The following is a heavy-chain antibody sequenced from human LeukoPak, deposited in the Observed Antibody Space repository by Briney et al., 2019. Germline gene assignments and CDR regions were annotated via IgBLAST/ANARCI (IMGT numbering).Heavy chain of an antibody. CDR1: GFTVSSNY. V-gene: IGHV3-53*01. J-gene: IGHJ5*02. CDR2: IYSGGST. Sequence: AGESLRLSCAASGFTVSSNYMSWVRQAPGKGLEWVSVIYSGGSTYYADSVKGRFTISRDNSKNTLYLQMNSLRAEDTAVYYCARDLRFDPWGQGTLVTVSS. CDR3: ARDLRFDP.